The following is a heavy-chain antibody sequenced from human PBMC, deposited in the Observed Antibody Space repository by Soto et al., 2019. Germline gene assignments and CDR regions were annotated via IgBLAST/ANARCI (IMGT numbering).Heavy chain of an antibody. CDR1: GYTFTSYG. J-gene: IGHJ5*01. CDR3: ARDREDLPAAIDGVVWFDS. D-gene: IGHD2-2*01. Sequence: ASVKVSCKASGYTFTSYGISWVRQAPGQGLEWMGWISAYNGNTNYAQKLQGRVTMTTDTSTSTAYMELRSLRSDDTAVYYCARDREDLPAAIDGVVWFDSWGQGTLVTVFS. V-gene: IGHV1-18*01. CDR2: ISAYNGNT.